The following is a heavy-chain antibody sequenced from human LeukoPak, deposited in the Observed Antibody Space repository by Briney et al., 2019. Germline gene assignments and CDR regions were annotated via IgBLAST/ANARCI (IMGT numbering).Heavy chain of an antibody. CDR3: ASSHRGYSYGYGFDY. CDR2: ISSSSSYI. Sequence: GGSLRLSCAASGFTFSSYSMNWVRQAPGKGVEWVSSISSSSSYIYYADSVKGRFTISRDNAKNSLYLQMNSLRAEDTAVYYCASSHRGYSYGYGFDYWGQGTLVTVSS. D-gene: IGHD5-18*01. CDR1: GFTFSSYS. V-gene: IGHV3-21*01. J-gene: IGHJ4*02.